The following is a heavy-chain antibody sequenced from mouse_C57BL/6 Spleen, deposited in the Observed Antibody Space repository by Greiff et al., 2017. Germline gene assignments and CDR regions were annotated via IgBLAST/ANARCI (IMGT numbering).Heavy chain of an antibody. CDR1: GFTFSSYA. V-gene: IGHV5-4*01. CDR2: ISDGGSYT. J-gene: IGHJ4*01. CDR3: ARAGMDY. Sequence: EVQVVESGGGLVKPGGSLKLSCAASGFTFSSYAMSWVRQTPEKRLEWVATISDGGSYTYYPDNVQGRFTISRDNAKNNLYLQMSHLKSEDTAMYYCARAGMDYWGQGTSVTVSS.